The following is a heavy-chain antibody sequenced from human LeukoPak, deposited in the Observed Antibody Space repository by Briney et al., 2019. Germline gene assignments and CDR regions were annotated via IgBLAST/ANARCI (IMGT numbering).Heavy chain of an antibody. CDR2: ISESGGGT. J-gene: IGHJ4*02. CDR1: GFTFSNYG. Sequence: GGTLRLSCAASGFTFSNYGMSWVRQAPGKGLEWVSAISESGGGTYYADSVKGRFTISRDNSKNTLYLQMNSLRAEDTAVYYCAREISGGCLDYWGQGTLITVSS. V-gene: IGHV3-23*01. D-gene: IGHD2-8*02. CDR3: AREISGGCLDY.